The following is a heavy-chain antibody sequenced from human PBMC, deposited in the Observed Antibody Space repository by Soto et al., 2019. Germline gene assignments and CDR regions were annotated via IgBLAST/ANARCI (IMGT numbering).Heavy chain of an antibody. Sequence: EVQLVESGGGLVKPGGSLRLSCAASGFTFSSYSMNWVRQAPGKGLEWVSSISSSSSYIYYADSAKGRFTISRDNAKNSLYLQMNSLRAEDTAVYYCARDLGYYDSSGRRSAFDIWGQGTMVTVSS. CDR2: ISSSSSYI. J-gene: IGHJ3*02. CDR3: ARDLGYYDSSGRRSAFDI. D-gene: IGHD3-22*01. CDR1: GFTFSSYS. V-gene: IGHV3-21*01.